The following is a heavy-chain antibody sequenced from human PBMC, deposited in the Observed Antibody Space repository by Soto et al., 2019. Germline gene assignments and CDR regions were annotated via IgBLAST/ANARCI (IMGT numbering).Heavy chain of an antibody. CDR3: ARDAIAASSLNWFDP. CDR1: GFTFSSYG. D-gene: IGHD6-13*01. CDR2: ISYDGSNK. V-gene: IGHV3-30*03. Sequence: QVQLVESGGGVVQPGRSLRLSCAASGFTFSSYGMHWVRQAPGKGLEWVAVISYDGSNKYYADSVKGRFTISRDNSKNTLYLQMNSLRAEDTAVYCCARDAIAASSLNWFDPWGQGTLVTVSS. J-gene: IGHJ5*02.